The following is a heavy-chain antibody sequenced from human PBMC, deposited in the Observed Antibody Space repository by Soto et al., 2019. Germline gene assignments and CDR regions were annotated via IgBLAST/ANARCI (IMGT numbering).Heavy chain of an antibody. D-gene: IGHD3-10*01. V-gene: IGHV1-18*04. J-gene: IGHJ1*01. Sequence: QVQLVQSGAEVKKPGASVKVSYKASGYTFISYGISWVRQAPGQGLEWVGWMSAFTGKADYAQIFQDRVTMTTDTSTSTAYMELRSLRSDDTAVYYCARDQRYYGSGYYYSDSWGQGTLVTVSS. CDR2: MSAFTGKA. CDR1: GYTFISYG. CDR3: ARDQRYYGSGYYYSDS.